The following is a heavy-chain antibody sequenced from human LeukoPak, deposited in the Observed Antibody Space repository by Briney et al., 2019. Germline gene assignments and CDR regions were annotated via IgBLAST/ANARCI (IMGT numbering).Heavy chain of an antibody. J-gene: IGHJ4*02. CDR1: GFTFSSYA. D-gene: IGHD3-16*01. Sequence: GGSLRLSCAASGFTFSSYAMHWVRQAPGKGLEWVAVISYDGSNKYYADSVKGRFTISRDNSKDTLYLQMNSLRAEDTAVYYCARTYYDYVWGSYNYWGQGTLVTVSS. CDR3: ARTYYDYVWGSYNY. CDR2: ISYDGSNK. V-gene: IGHV3-30*04.